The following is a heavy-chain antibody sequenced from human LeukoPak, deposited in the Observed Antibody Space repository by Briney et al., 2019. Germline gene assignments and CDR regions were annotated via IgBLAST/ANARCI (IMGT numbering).Heavy chain of an antibody. J-gene: IGHJ4*02. CDR3: ARHDSSTVSSGYYY. CDR1: GGSISSSSYY. Sequence: SETLSLTCTVSGGSISSSSYYWGWIRPPPGKGLEWIGSIYYSVSTYHNPSLKSRVTISIDTSKNQFSLKLSSVTAADTAVYYCARHDSSTVSSGYYYWGQGTLVTVSS. D-gene: IGHD3-22*01. V-gene: IGHV4-39*01. CDR2: IYYSVST.